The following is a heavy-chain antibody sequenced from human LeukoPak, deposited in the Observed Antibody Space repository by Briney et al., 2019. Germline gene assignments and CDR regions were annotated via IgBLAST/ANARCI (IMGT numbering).Heavy chain of an antibody. CDR3: AKDRTVGASYWYFDL. D-gene: IGHD1-26*01. J-gene: IGHJ2*01. CDR1: GFTFTSYS. CDR2: TSDRGDYT. Sequence: PGGSLRFSCAASGFTFTSYSMSWVRQAPGKGLEWVSGTSDRGDYTYYADSVKGRFTISRDSSKNTLFLHMNTLRAEDTAIYYCAKDRTVGASYWYFDLWGRGTLVTVSS. V-gene: IGHV3-23*01.